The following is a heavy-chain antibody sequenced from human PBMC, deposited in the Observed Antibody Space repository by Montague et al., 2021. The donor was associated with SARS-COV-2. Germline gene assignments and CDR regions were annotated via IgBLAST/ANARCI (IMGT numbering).Heavy chain of an antibody. D-gene: IGHD6-13*01. Sequence: SETLSLTCTVSGGSISSSSYDWGWIRQPPGKGLEWIGSIYYSGSTYYNPCLKSRVPISVDTSKNPFSLKLSSVTAADTAVYYCAGFGRQQLVRLSGMDVWGPGTPVTVSS. J-gene: IGHJ6*01. CDR2: IYYSGST. CDR1: GGSISSSSYD. CDR3: AGFGRQQLVRLSGMDV. V-gene: IGHV4-39*07.